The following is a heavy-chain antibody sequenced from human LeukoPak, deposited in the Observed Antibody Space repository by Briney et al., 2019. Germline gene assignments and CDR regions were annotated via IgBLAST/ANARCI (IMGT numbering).Heavy chain of an antibody. V-gene: IGHV1-46*01. D-gene: IGHD6-6*01. J-gene: IGHJ2*01. CDR2: INPSGGST. CDR1: GYTFTSYY. Sequence: EASVKVSCKASGYTFTSYYMHWVRQAPGQGLEWMGIINPSGGSTSYAQKFQGRVTMTRDTSTSTVYMELSSLRSEDTAVYYCARASSIAARPDWYFDLWGRGTLVTVSS. CDR3: ARASSIAARPDWYFDL.